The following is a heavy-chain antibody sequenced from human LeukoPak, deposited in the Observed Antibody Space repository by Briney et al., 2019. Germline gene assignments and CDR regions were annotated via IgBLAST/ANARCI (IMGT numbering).Heavy chain of an antibody. CDR2: ISSSSSAI. CDR1: GFSFSSYS. J-gene: IGHJ4*02. CDR3: VRDNDWAFDY. D-gene: IGHD3-9*01. V-gene: IGHV3-48*01. Sequence: GGSLRLSCVASGFSFSSYSMNWVRQAPGEGLEWISYISSSSSAIYYADSVKGRLTISRDNAKNSLYLHMNSLRADDMAVYYCVRDNDWAFDYWGQGTLVPVSS.